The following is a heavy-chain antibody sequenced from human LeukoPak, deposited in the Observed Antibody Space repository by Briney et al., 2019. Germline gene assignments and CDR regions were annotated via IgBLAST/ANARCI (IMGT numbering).Heavy chain of an antibody. CDR1: GFTFSSFR. CDR3: ARDGRSTMVRGVIIHFNY. CDR2: LWYDGSNK. V-gene: IGHV3-33*01. D-gene: IGHD3-10*01. J-gene: IGHJ4*02. Sequence: AGSLRLSCATSGFTFSSFRMLWLPPAPGKGLVGVADLWYDGSNKYYADYVKGRFTISRDNSKNTLYLQMNSLRAEDTAVYYCARDGRSTMVRGVIIHFNYRGQGTLVTVSS.